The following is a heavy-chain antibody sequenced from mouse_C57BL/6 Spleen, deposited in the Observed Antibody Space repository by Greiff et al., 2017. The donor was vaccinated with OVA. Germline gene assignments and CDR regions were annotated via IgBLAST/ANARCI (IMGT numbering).Heavy chain of an antibody. CDR3: ARSLNWVAY. CDR1: GYTFTSYW. J-gene: IGHJ3*01. Sequence: VQLQQPGAELVMPGASVKLSCKASGYTFTSYWMHWVKQRPGQGLEWIGEIDPSDSYTNYNQKFKGKSTLTVDKSSSTAYMQLSSLTSEDSAVYYCARSLNWVAYWGQGTLVTVSA. V-gene: IGHV1-69*01. CDR2: IDPSDSYT.